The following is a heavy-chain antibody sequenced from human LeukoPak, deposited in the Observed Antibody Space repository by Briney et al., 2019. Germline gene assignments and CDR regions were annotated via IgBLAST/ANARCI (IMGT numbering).Heavy chain of an antibody. J-gene: IGHJ5*02. D-gene: IGHD6-13*01. Sequence: PGGSLRLSCAASGFTFSNFNMNWVRHIPGKGLEWISYISSTSRTIYYADSVKGRFTISRDNAKSSLYLQMNSLRDEDTAMYCCARYPSVAATGWGRWFDHWGQGTLVTVSS. V-gene: IGHV3-48*02. CDR1: GFTFSNFN. CDR2: ISSTSRTI. CDR3: ARYPSVAATGWGRWFDH.